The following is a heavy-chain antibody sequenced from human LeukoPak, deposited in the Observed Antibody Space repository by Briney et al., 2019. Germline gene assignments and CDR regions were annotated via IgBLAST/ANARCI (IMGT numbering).Heavy chain of an antibody. D-gene: IGHD6-19*01. CDR2: IKSKTDGGTT. J-gene: IGHJ4*02. CDR3: TTDYQAVAFFDY. CDR1: GFTFSNAW. V-gene: IGHV3-15*01. Sequence: PGGSLRLSCAASGFTFSNAWMSWVRQAPGKGLEWVGRIKSKTDGGTTDYAAPVKGRFTISRDDSKNTLYLQMNSPKTEDTAVYYCTTDYQAVAFFDYWGQGTLVTVSS.